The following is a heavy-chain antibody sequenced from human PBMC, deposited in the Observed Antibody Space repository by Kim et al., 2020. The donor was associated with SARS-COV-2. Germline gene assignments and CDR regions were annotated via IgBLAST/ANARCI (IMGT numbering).Heavy chain of an antibody. CDR2: IYYSGST. CDR1: GGSISSGGYY. Sequence: SETLSLTCTVSGGSISSGGYYWSWIRQHPGKGLEWIGYIYYSGSTYYNPSLKSRVTISVDTSKNQFSLKLSSVTAADTAVYYCARGVWRVCTKPGSSSCRDGRNWFDPWGQGTLVTVSS. D-gene: IGHD6-13*01. V-gene: IGHV4-31*03. J-gene: IGHJ5*02. CDR3: ARGVWRVCTKPGSSSCRDGRNWFDP.